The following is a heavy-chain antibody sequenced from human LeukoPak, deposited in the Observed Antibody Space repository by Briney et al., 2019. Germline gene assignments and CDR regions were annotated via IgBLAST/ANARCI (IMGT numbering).Heavy chain of an antibody. J-gene: IGHJ6*02. Sequence: ASVKVSCKASGYTFTSYGISWVRQAPGQGLEWMGWISAYNGNTNYAQKLQGRVTMTTDTSTSTAYMELRSLRSDDTAVYYCAGYYGDYPGCYGMDVWGQGTTVTVSS. CDR3: AGYYGDYPGCYGMDV. V-gene: IGHV1-18*01. CDR1: GYTFTSYG. CDR2: ISAYNGNT. D-gene: IGHD4-17*01.